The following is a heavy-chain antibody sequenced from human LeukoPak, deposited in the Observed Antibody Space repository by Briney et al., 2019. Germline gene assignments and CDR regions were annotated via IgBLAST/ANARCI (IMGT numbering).Heavy chain of an antibody. CDR2: IYSGGST. CDR3: ASLVVTPPKYYYYMDV. J-gene: IGHJ6*03. CDR1: GFTFDDYG. Sequence: GGSLRLSCAASGFTFDDYGMSWVRQAPGKGLEWVSVIYSGGSTYYADSVKGRFTISRDNSKNTLYLQMNSLRAEDTAVYYCASLVVTPPKYYYYMDVWGKGTTVTVSS. V-gene: IGHV3-66*02. D-gene: IGHD3-22*01.